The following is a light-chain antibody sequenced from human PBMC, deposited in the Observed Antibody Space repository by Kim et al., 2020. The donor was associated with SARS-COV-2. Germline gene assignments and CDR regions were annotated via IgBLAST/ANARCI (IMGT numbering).Light chain of an antibody. CDR1: KLGDKY. V-gene: IGLV3-1*01. CDR3: QAWDSSTYV. Sequence: SYELTQPPSVSVSPGQTASITCSGDKLGDKYACWYQQKPGQSPVLVIYQDFKRPSGIPGRFSGSNSGNTATLTISGTQAMDEADYYCQAWDSSTYVFGTG. J-gene: IGLJ1*01. CDR2: QDF.